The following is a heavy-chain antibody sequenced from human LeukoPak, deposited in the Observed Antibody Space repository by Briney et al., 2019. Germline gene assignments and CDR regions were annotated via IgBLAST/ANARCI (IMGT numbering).Heavy chain of an antibody. V-gene: IGHV4-59*11. CDR1: AGSISSHY. CDR2: TYYSGST. D-gene: IGHD2-2*02. Sequence: SETLSLTSTVSAGSISSHYWSWIRQPPGKVLEWIGYTYYSGSTNYHPSLKRRVTISVDTSKYQFSMKLSSVTAADTAVYYCARSPIVVVPAAIFSYYYYMDVWGKGTTVTVSS. J-gene: IGHJ6*03. CDR3: ARSPIVVVPAAIFSYYYYMDV.